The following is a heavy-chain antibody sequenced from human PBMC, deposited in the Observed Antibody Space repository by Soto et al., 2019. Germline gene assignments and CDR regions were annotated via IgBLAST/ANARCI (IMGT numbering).Heavy chain of an antibody. CDR1: GGSISSGGYY. V-gene: IGHV4-31*03. D-gene: IGHD6-13*01. CDR3: ARIKLGEPGYYYYGMDV. Sequence: PSETLSLTCTVSGGSISSGGYYWSWIRQHPGKGLEWIGYIYYSGSTYYNPSLKSRVTISVDTSKNQFSLKLSSVTAADTAVYYCARIKLGEPGYYYYGMDVWGQGTTVTVS. J-gene: IGHJ6*02. CDR2: IYYSGST.